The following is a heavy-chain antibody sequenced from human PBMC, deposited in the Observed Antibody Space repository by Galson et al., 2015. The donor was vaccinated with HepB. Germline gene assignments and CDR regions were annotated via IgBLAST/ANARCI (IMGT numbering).Heavy chain of an antibody. CDR2: ISYDGSNK. CDR3: AREGSGVTCDY. CDR1: GFTFSSYS. V-gene: IGHV3-30*03. J-gene: IGHJ4*02. Sequence: LRLSCAASGFTFSSYSMHWVRQAPGKGLEWVAVISYDGSNKYYADSVKGRFTISRDNSKNTLYLQMNSLRAEDTAVYYCAREGSGVTCDYWGQGTLVTVSS. D-gene: IGHD2-21*02.